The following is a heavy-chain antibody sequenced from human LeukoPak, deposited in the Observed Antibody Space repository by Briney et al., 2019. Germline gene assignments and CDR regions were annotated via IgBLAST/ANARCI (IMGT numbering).Heavy chain of an antibody. CDR3: ARGIMTTVPTFDY. J-gene: IGHJ4*02. CDR1: GGSINGYY. V-gene: IGHV4-59*01. CDR2: VYYSAST. Sequence: SETLSRTCTVSGGSINGYYWSWIRQPPGKGLEWIGYVYYSASTNYSPSLKSRVTISVDTSKKQFSLRLSSVTAAETAVYYCARGIMTTVPTFDYWGQGTLVTVSS. D-gene: IGHD4-17*01.